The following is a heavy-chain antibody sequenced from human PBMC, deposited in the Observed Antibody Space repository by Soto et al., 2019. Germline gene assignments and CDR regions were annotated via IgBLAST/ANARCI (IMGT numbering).Heavy chain of an antibody. CDR1: GFTFISYW. Sequence: EVQLVESGGGLVQPGGCLRLSCGASGFTFISYWMSWVSQSPGKGLEWVANVKQDGSESYYVDSVKGRFTISRDKAKNSPYLQMNSLRAEDTAVYYCARARMRVTGKGGDHWGQGTLVTVSS. V-gene: IGHV3-7*01. D-gene: IGHD2-21*02. CDR3: ARARMRVTGKGGDH. J-gene: IGHJ4*02. CDR2: VKQDGSES.